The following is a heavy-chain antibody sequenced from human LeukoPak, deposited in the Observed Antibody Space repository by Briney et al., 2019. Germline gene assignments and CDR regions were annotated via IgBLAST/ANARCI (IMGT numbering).Heavy chain of an antibody. D-gene: IGHD2-8*02. CDR1: GYMFSNYG. V-gene: IGHV1-18*01. Sequence: ASVKVSCKASGYMFSNYGISWVRQAPGQALEWMGWIRLYNGNTNYAQKFQGRLTMTTDTSTSTAFMELRSLTSDDTAIYYCARASAHWSDYWGQGTLVTVSS. CDR3: ARASAHWSDY. CDR2: IRLYNGNT. J-gene: IGHJ4*02.